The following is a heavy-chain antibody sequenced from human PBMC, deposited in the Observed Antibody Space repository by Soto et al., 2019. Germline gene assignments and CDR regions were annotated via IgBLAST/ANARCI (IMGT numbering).Heavy chain of an antibody. V-gene: IGHV3-48*03. J-gene: IGHJ6*02. CDR3: ARDHKGGYYYYGMDV. Sequence: GGSLRLSCAASGFTFSSYEMNWVRQAPGKGLEWVSYISSSGSTIYYADSVKGRFTISRDNAKNSLYLQMNSLRAEDTAVYYCARDHKGGYYYYGMDVWGQGTTVTVSS. CDR1: GFTFSSYE. CDR2: ISSSGSTI.